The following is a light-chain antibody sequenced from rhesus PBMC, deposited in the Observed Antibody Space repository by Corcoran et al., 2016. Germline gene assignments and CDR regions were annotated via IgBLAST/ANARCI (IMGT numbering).Light chain of an antibody. V-gene: IGKV1-37*01. CDR3: QQYNSVPLI. J-gene: IGKJ4*01. CDR2: YAS. CDR1: QGISSY. Sequence: DIQMTQSPSSLSASVGDTVTITCRTSQGISSYLAWYQQKPGKAPKPLIYYASNLESGVPSRFSGSGSGTEFSLTISSLQPEDFATYYGQQYNSVPLIFGGGTKVEIK.